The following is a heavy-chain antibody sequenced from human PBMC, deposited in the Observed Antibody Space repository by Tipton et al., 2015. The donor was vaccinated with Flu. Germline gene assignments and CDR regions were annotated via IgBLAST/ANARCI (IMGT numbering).Heavy chain of an antibody. Sequence: TLSLTCTVSGGSISSYYWSWIRQPAGKGLEWIGRIYTSGSTNYNPSLKSRVTMSVDTSKNQFSLKLSSVTAADTAVYYCARGRSSSWYVWWFDPWGQGTLVTASS. CDR2: IYTSGST. J-gene: IGHJ5*02. V-gene: IGHV4-4*07. CDR3: ARGRSSSWYVWWFDP. CDR1: GGSISSYY. D-gene: IGHD6-13*01.